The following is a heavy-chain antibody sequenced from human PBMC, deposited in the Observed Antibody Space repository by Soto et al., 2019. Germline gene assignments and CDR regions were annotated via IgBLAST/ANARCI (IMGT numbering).Heavy chain of an antibody. J-gene: IGHJ4*02. Sequence: GGSLRLSCAASGFIFSSYGMGWVRQAPGKGLEWVSSISGSGGSTYYAYYADSVKGRFIISRDSSKNTMYLQMNSLRVEDTAVYYCAKGLGSHSNYCFDYWAQGTLVTVPS. V-gene: IGHV3-23*01. D-gene: IGHD4-4*01. CDR3: AKGLGSHSNYCFDY. CDR2: ISGSGGSTYYA. CDR1: GFIFSSYG.